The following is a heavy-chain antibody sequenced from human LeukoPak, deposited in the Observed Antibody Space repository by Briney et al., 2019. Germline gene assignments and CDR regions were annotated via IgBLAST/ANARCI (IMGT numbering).Heavy chain of an antibody. Sequence: SETLSLTCTVSGGSISGYYWSWIRQPPGKGLEWIGNIYYSGTVNYSPSLKSRVTISVATSNNQFSLNLLFVTAADSAVYYCARHQDTAMVDYYYYYGMDVWGQGTTVTVSS. CDR1: GGSISGYY. CDR3: ARHQDTAMVDYYYYYGMDV. CDR2: IYYSGTV. V-gene: IGHV4-59*01. D-gene: IGHD5-18*01. J-gene: IGHJ6*02.